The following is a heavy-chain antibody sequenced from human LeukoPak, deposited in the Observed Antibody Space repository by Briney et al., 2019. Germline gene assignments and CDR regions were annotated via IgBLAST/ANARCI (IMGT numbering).Heavy chain of an antibody. CDR3: ARGPRLGYCSSASCYDDY. D-gene: IGHD2-2*01. CDR1: GFTFSSYW. CDR2: IKQDGSEK. J-gene: IGHJ4*02. Sequence: GGSLRLSCAASGFTFSSYWMSWVRQTPGERLEWVANIKQDGSEKYYVDSVKGRFTISRDNAKNSLYLQMNSLRAEDTAVYYCARGPRLGYCSSASCYDDYWGQGTMVTVSS. V-gene: IGHV3-7*01.